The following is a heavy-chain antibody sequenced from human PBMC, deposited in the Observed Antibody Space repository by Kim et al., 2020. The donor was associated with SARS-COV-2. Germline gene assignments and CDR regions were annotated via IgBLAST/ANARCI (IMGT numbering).Heavy chain of an antibody. CDR1: GFTFSNAW. D-gene: IGHD2-15*01. V-gene: IGHV3-15*01. J-gene: IGHJ4*02. CDR2: IKSKTDGGTT. CDR3: TTDPGYCSGGSCYDPVGY. Sequence: GGSLRLSCAAPGFTFSNAWMSWVRQAPGKGLEWVGRIKSKTDGGTTDYAAPVKGRFTISRDDSKNTLYLQMNSLKTEDTAVYYCTTDPGYCSGGSCYDPVGYWGQGTLVTVSS.